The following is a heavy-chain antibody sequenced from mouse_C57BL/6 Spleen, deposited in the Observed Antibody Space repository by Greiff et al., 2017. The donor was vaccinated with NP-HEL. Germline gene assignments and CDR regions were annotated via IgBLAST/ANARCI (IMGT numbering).Heavy chain of an antibody. CDR2: ISSDGSN. D-gene: IGHD2-4*01. CDR1: GYSITSGYY. J-gene: IGHJ2*01. Sequence: LVESGPGLVKPSQSLSLTCSVTGYSITSGYYWNWIRQFPGNKLEWMGYISSDGSNNYNPSLKNRISITRDTSKNQFFLKLNSVTTEDTATYYCAREGDYDYDSDYWGQGTTLTVSS. CDR3: AREGDYDYDSDY. V-gene: IGHV3-6*01.